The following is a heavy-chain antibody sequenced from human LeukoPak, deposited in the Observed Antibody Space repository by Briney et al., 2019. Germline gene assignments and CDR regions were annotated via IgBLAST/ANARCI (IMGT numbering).Heavy chain of an antibody. J-gene: IGHJ4*02. CDR1: GFTFSNYW. Sequence: GGSLRLSCAASGFTFSNYWMYWVRQAPGKGLVWVSRIKSDGSSTNYADSLKGRFTTSRDNAKNSLYLQMNSLRAEDTAVYYCARGRYCSGGSCYFDYWGQGTLVTVSS. CDR2: IKSDGSST. V-gene: IGHV3-74*01. CDR3: ARGRYCSGGSCYFDY. D-gene: IGHD2-15*01.